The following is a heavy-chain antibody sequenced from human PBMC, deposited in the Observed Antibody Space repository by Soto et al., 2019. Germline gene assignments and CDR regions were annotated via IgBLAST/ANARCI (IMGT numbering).Heavy chain of an antibody. CDR2: IYHSVSP. Sequence: PSETLSLTCAVSGGSISGGGYSWTWIRQPPGRGLEWIGYIYHSVSPSYNPSLMSRVTISVDRSKNQFSLDLHSVTAADTAVYYCAREAPGGGQIDYWGQGTLVTVSS. J-gene: IGHJ4*02. CDR3: AREAPGGGQIDY. D-gene: IGHD3-10*01. V-gene: IGHV4-30-2*01. CDR1: GGSISGGGYS.